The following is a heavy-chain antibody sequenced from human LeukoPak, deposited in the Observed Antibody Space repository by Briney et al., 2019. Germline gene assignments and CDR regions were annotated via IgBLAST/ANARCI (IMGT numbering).Heavy chain of an antibody. CDR3: ARMGVSYYYDSSTYYPVAFDV. D-gene: IGHD3-22*01. Sequence: PSETLSLTCAVSGYSISSGYYWGWIRQSPGRGLEWIATIFHSGSIYYNQSLKSRVTLSVDTSKNQFSLKLNSVTAADTAVYYCARMGVSYYYDSSTYYPVAFDVWGQGTIVTVSS. CDR2: IFHSGSI. J-gene: IGHJ3*01. CDR1: GYSISSGYY. V-gene: IGHV4-38-2*01.